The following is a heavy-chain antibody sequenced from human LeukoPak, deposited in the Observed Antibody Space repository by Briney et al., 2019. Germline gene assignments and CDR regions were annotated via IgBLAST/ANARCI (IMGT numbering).Heavy chain of an antibody. CDR2: IYYSGST. V-gene: IGHV4-59*01. CDR1: GGSISSYY. J-gene: IGHJ6*03. CDR3: AGGEYSYGYTYYYYYYMDI. D-gene: IGHD5-18*01. Sequence: SETLSLTCTVSGGSISSYYWSWIRQPPGKGLEWIGYIYYSGSTNYNPSLKSRVTISVDTSKNQFSLKLSSVTAADTAVYYCAGGEYSYGYTYYYYYYMDIWGKGTTVTISS.